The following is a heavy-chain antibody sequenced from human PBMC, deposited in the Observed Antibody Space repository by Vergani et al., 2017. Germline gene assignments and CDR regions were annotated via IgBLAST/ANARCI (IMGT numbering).Heavy chain of an antibody. D-gene: IGHD5-18*01. CDR1: GYTFTSYG. CDR3: ARTTMVMGFDY. J-gene: IGHJ4*02. CDR2: INPSGGST. Sequence: QVQLVQSGAEVKKPGASVKVSCKASGYTFTSYGISWVRQAPGQGLEWMGIINPSGGSTSYAQKFQGRVTMTRDTSTSTVYMELSSLRSEDTAVYYCARTTMVMGFDYWGQGTLVTVSS. V-gene: IGHV1-46*03.